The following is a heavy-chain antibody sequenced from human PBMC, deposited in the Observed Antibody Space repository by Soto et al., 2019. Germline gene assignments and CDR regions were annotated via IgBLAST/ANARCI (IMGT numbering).Heavy chain of an antibody. Sequence: EVQLVESGGGLVKPGGSLRLSCAASGFTFSNAWMSWVRQAPGKGLEWVGRIKRNADGGTADYAAPAKGRLTISRDDSKNTLYLQMNSLKTEDTAVYYCTTAATTVTTIDYWGQGTLVTVSS. D-gene: IGHD4-17*01. CDR1: GFTFSNAW. V-gene: IGHV3-15*01. CDR2: IKRNADGGTA. J-gene: IGHJ4*02. CDR3: TTAATTVTTIDY.